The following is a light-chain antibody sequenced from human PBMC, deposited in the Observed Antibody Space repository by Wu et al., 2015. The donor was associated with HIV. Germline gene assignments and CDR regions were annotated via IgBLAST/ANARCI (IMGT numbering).Light chain of an antibody. V-gene: IGKV3-20*01. CDR2: GAS. J-gene: IGKJ1*01. CDR3: QQYGTSPGT. CDR1: QSVSTDF. Sequence: EIVLTQSPGTLSLSPGERATLSCRASQSVSTDFLAWYQHKPGRAPRPLIYGASSRATGIPDRFSGSGSETDFTLTINRLEPEDFAVYFCQQYGTSPGTFGQGTKVVIK.